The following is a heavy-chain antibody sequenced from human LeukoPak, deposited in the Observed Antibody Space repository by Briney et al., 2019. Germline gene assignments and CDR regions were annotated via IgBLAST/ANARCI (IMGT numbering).Heavy chain of an antibody. CDR3: ARGPGVVIATVFDY. CDR1: VGTFSSYG. Sequence: SVKVSCKASVGTFSSYGISWVRQAPGQRLEWLGRVIPILDITTYAQKFQGRVTITADKSTGTAYTHLSGLRSEETAVYYCARGPGVVIATVFDYWGQGTLVTVSP. V-gene: IGHV1-69*04. D-gene: IGHD2-21*01. J-gene: IGHJ4*02. CDR2: VIPILDIT.